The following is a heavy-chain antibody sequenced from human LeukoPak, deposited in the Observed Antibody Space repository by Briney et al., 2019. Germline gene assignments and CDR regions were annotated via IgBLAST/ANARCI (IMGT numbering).Heavy chain of an antibody. CDR1: GFSLSTSGMC. CDR2: IDWDDDK. J-gene: IGHJ4*02. D-gene: IGHD5-18*01. V-gene: IGHV2-70*11. CDR3: ARMITLSNGRYSSKTLDY. Sequence: RMSGPTLVNPTQTLTLTCTFSGFSLSTSGMCVSWIRQPPGKALEWLARIDWDDDKYYSTSLKTRLTISKDTSKNQVVLTMTNMDPVDTATYYCARMITLSNGRYSSKTLDYWGQGTLSPSPQ.